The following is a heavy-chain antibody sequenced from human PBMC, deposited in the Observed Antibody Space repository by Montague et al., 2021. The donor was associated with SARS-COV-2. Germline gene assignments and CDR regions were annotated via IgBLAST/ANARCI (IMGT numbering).Heavy chain of an antibody. CDR3: ARARGIGNYYYGMDV. CDR1: GFTFSNFA. D-gene: IGHD2-21*01. V-gene: IGHV3-21*04. Sequence: SLRLSCAASGFTFSNFAMNWVRQAPGKGLEWVSSIGSSSSYIYYTDSVKGRFTISRDNAKNSLHLQMNSLRAEDTAVYYCARARGIGNYYYGMDVWGQGTTLTVSS. CDR2: IGSSSSYI. J-gene: IGHJ6*02.